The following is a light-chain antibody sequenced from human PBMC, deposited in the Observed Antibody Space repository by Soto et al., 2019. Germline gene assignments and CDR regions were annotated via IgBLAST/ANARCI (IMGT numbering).Light chain of an antibody. CDR2: DVS. J-gene: IGLJ2*01. CDR1: SSDVGGYNY. V-gene: IGLV2-14*03. CDR3: SSYTSGSTRVV. Sequence: QSALTQPASVSGSPGQLIIISCTGTSSDVGGYNYVSWYQQHPGKAPKVMIYDVSKRPSGIPIRFSGSKSGNTAALTISGLQVEDEADYYCSSYTSGSTRVVFGGGTKLTVL.